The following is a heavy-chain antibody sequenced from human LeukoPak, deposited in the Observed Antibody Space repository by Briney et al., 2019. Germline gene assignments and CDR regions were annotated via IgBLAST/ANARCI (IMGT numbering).Heavy chain of an antibody. V-gene: IGHV4-59*01. Sequence: SETLSLTCTVSGGSISSYYWSWIRQPPGKGLEWIGYIYYSGSTNYNPSPKSRGTISVDTSKNQSSLKLSSVTAAETAVYYCARGYAYYDSSGYQYYFDYWGQGTLVTVSS. CDR3: ARGYAYYDSSGYQYYFDY. J-gene: IGHJ4*02. CDR1: GGSISSYY. D-gene: IGHD3-22*01. CDR2: IYYSGST.